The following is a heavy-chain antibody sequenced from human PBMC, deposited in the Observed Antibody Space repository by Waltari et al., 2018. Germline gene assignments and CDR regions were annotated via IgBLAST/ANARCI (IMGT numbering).Heavy chain of an antibody. J-gene: IGHJ3*02. CDR1: GGSFSGYY. V-gene: IGHV4-34*01. Sequence: QVQLQQWGAGLLKPSETLSLPCAVYGGSFSGYYWSWIRQPPGKGLEWIGEINHSGRTNYNPARKSRVTISVDTSKNQFSLKVSSVTAADTAVYYCASGYDAFDIWGQGTMVTVSS. CDR3: ASGYDAFDI. CDR2: INHSGRT.